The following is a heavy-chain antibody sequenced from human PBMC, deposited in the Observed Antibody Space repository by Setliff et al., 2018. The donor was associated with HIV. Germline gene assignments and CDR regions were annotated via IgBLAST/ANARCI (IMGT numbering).Heavy chain of an antibody. CDR3: ARGPARAVARPGWLDP. J-gene: IGHJ5*02. CDR2: IDHSGST. Sequence: SETLSLTCSVSGGCIDRSNYYWGWIRQSPGKGLEWIGEIDHSGSTNYNPSLKSRVTISVDKSKNQFSLKPSSVTAADTAVYYCARGPARAVARPGWLDPWGQGTLVTVSS. V-gene: IGHV4-39*07. CDR1: GGCIDRSNYY. D-gene: IGHD6-19*01.